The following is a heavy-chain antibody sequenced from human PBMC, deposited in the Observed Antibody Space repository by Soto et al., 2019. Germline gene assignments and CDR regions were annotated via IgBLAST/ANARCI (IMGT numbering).Heavy chain of an antibody. Sequence: QVQLVESGGGVVQPGRSLRLSCAASGFTFSSYGMHWVRQAPGKGLEWVAVISYDGSNKYYADSVKGRFTISRDNSKNTLYLQMNSLRAEDTAVYYCAPPSSYFDYWGHGTLVTVSS. CDR2: ISYDGSNK. CDR1: GFTFSSYG. V-gene: IGHV3-30*03. D-gene: IGHD6-6*01. J-gene: IGHJ4*01. CDR3: APPSSYFDY.